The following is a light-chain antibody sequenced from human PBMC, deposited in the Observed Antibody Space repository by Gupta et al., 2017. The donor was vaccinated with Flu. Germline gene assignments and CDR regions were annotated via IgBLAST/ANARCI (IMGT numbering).Light chain of an antibody. CDR3: CSYAADNTVV. V-gene: IGLV2-23*02. CDR2: EVS. J-gene: IGLJ3*02. Sequence: SITISCTGTDSDVGNYNLVSWYQQPPGKVPKLIIYEVSKWPSDRPTRFSGSKSGITASLTISGLQAEDEAHYYCCSYAADNTVVFGGGTSLTVL. CDR1: DSDVGNYNL.